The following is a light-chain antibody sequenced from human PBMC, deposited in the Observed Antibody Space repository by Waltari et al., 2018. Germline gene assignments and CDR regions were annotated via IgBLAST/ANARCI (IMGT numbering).Light chain of an antibody. V-gene: IGLV2-23*02. CDR1: SSDVGYYNR. CDR3: CSYVRSVSFV. Sequence: QSALTQPASLSGSPGQSITISCTGTSSDVGYYNRVSWYQQPPGKAPKLLIYEVDKRPSGISNGFSGSKSGNTASLTISGLQAEDEADYYCCSYVRSVSFVFGGGTKLTVL. CDR2: EVD. J-gene: IGLJ2*01.